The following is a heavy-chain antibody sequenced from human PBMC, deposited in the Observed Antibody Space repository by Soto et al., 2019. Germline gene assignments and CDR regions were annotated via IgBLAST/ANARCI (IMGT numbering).Heavy chain of an antibody. V-gene: IGHV1-69*06. D-gene: IGHD2-2*02. CDR2: IIPIFNST. J-gene: IGHJ4*02. CDR3: AREGRGKKAGYNGLVSLGY. Sequence: QVQLVQSGAEVKTPGSSLKVSCKVSGSRFSNYVSSWVRQAPGHGLEWLGRIIPIFNSTKYAQSFQGRVTITADKSTSTASLELSSLRSDDTAVYYCAREGRGKKAGYNGLVSLGYWGQGTLVTVSS. CDR1: GSRFSNYV.